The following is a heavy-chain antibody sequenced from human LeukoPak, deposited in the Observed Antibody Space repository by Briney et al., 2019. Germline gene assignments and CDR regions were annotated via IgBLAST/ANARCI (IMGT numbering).Heavy chain of an antibody. CDR1: GVSISSSGYY. D-gene: IGHD3-22*01. Sequence: PSETLSLTCTVSGVSISSSGYYWVWMRQPPGKGLEWIGSIYYTGSTYYNPSLRSRATISVDTSKNQFSLKLCFVTAADTAVYYCARLWYYDSSGYYFWYYFDYWGQGTLVTVSS. CDR3: ARLWYYDSSGYYFWYYFDY. V-gene: IGHV4-39*01. CDR2: IYYTGST. J-gene: IGHJ4*02.